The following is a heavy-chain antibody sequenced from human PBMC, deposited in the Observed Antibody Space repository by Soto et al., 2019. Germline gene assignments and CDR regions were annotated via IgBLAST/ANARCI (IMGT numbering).Heavy chain of an antibody. CDR2: INAGNGNT. CDR3: ARDKITEILDY. D-gene: IGHD1-20*01. J-gene: IGHJ4*02. Sequence: ASVKVSCKASGYTFTNYAMNWVRQAPGQRLEWMGWINAGNGNTKCSQKFQGRVIITRDTSASTAYMELSSLRSEDTAVYYCARDKITEILDYWGQGTLVTVSS. V-gene: IGHV1-3*01. CDR1: GYTFTNYA.